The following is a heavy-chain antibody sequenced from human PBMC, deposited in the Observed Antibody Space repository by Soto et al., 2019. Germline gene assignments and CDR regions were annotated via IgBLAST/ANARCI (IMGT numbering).Heavy chain of an antibody. CDR2: IDWEDTK. V-gene: IGHV2-70*04. CDR3: ARAFYGMDV. CDR1: GFSLSGTGMR. J-gene: IGHJ6*02. Sequence: GSGPTLVNPPQTLTLTCTVSGFSLSGTGMRVTWIRQPPGKALEWLARIDWEDTKLYSSSLKTRLTISRDTSKNQVVLTMTSMEPADTGTYYCARAFYGMDVWGQGTTVTVSS.